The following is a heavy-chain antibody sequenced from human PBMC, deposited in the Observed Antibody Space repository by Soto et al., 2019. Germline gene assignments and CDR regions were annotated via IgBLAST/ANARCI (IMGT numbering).Heavy chain of an antibody. D-gene: IGHD4-17*01. V-gene: IGHV4-4*07. CDR2: IYTSWST. J-gene: IGHJ6*02. CDR1: GGSISSYY. Sequence: PSETLSLTCTVSGGSISSYYWSWIRQPAGKGLEWIGRIYTSWSTNYNPSLKSRVTMSVDTSKNQFSLKLSSVTAADKAVYYCASGPGGSGVTTTYYYGMDVWGQGTTVTVSS. CDR3: ASGPGGSGVTTTYYYGMDV.